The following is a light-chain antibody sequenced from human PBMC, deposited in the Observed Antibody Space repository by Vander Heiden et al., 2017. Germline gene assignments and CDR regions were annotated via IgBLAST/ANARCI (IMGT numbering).Light chain of an antibody. V-gene: IGLV1-47*01. Sequence: QSVLTQPPSASGTPGQRVSISCSGSSGNIGINSVYWYQQVPGTAPKPLFYGDIRRPSGVPARFSGSRSGTSASLAISGLRSEDEAGYYGATWDAVQGGPTFGGGTKLTVL. J-gene: IGLJ2*01. CDR3: ATWDAVQGGPT. CDR1: SGNIGINS. CDR2: GDI.